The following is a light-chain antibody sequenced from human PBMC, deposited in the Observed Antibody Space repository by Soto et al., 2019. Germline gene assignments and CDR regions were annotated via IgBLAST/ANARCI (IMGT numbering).Light chain of an antibody. CDR2: EAS. CDR1: QGISRT. J-gene: IGKJ4*01. CDR3: QQRSNWPLLT. V-gene: IGKV3D-11*01. Sequence: EIVMTQSPATLSVSPGETATLSCRASQGISRTLAWYQLKSGQAPRLLFYEASIRATGVPPRFSGSGSGTDFTLTISSLEPEDFAVYYCQQRSNWPLLTFGGGTKVDIK.